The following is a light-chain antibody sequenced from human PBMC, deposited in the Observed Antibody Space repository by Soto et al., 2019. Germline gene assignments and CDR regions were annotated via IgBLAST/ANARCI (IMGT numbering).Light chain of an antibody. V-gene: IGKV1-39*01. J-gene: IGKJ5*01. CDR2: AAS. CDR1: QSITSF. CDR3: QHSYSTPPIT. Sequence: DIQMTQSPSSLSASVGDRVTITCRASQSITSFLNWYQQKPGKAPKLLIYAASSLPSGVPSRFSGSGSGTDFTLTISNLQAEDSATYYCQHSYSTPPITFGQGTRLEIK.